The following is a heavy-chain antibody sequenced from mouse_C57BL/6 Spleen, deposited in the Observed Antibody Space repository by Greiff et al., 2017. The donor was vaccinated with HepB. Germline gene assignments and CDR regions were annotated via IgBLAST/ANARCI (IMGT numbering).Heavy chain of an antibody. CDR1: GYTFPSYG. D-gene: IGHD1-1*01. V-gene: IGHV1-81*01. CDR2: IYPRSGNT. J-gene: IGHJ4*01. CDR3: ARQKITTVVAETMDY. Sequence: VQLQQSGAELARPGASVKLSCKASGYTFPSYGISWVKQRTGQGLEWIGEIYPRSGNTYYNEKFKGKATLTADKSSSTAYMELRSLTSEDSAVYFCARQKITTVVAETMDYWGQGTSVTVSS.